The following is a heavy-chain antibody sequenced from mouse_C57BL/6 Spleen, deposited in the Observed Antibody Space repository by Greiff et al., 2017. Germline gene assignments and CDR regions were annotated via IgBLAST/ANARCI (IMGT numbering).Heavy chain of an antibody. D-gene: IGHD1-1*01. V-gene: IGHV14-4*01. CDR3: TTPRYYGRSYHVGWFAY. J-gene: IGHJ3*01. CDR1: GFNIKDDY. CDR2: IDPENGDT. Sequence: EVQLQQSGAELVRPGASVKLSCTASGFNIKDDYMHWVKQRPEQGLEWIGWIDPENGDTEYASKFQGKATITADTASNTAYLQRSSLTSEDTAVYYCTTPRYYGRSYHVGWFAYWGQGTLVTVSA.